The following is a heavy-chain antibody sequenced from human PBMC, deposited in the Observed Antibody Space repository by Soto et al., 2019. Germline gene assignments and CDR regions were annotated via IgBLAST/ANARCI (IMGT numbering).Heavy chain of an antibody. CDR3: ARVGGPRDYGDYTDHYYYYYYMDV. CDR1: GGSISSGDYY. CDR2: IYYSGST. Sequence: PSETLSLTCTVSGGSISSGDYYWSWIRQPPGKGLEWIGHIYYSGSTNYNPSLKSRVTISVDTSKNQFSLKLSSVTAADTAVYYCARVGGPRDYGDYTDHYYYYYYMDVWGKGTTVTVSS. D-gene: IGHD4-17*01. J-gene: IGHJ6*03. V-gene: IGHV4-61*08.